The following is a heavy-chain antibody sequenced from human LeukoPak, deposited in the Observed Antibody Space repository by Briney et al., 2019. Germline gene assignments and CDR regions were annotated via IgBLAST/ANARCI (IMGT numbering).Heavy chain of an antibody. CDR2: IASDGSST. D-gene: IGHD4-23*01. J-gene: IGHJ4*02. CDR1: GFAFSTYA. V-gene: IGHV3-74*01. Sequence: GGSLRLSCAASGFAFSTYAMHWVRQAPGKGLVWVSRIASDGSSTTYADSVKGRFSISRDNAKNTLYLQMNSLRVEDTAVYYCARGRPHGNDYWGQGTLVTVSS. CDR3: ARGRPHGNDY.